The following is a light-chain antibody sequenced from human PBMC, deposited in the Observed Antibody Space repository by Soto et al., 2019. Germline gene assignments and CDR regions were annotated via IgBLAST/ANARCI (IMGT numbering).Light chain of an antibody. V-gene: IGKV3-15*01. J-gene: IGKJ1*01. CDR2: GAS. CDR3: QQYTNWPRT. CDR1: QSVSSN. Sequence: EIVMTQSPATLSVSPGERATLSCRASQSVSSNLALYQQKPGQAPRLLIYGASTRATGIPARFSGSRSGTEFTLTISSLQSEDFAVYYCQQYTNWPRTFGQGTKMEIK.